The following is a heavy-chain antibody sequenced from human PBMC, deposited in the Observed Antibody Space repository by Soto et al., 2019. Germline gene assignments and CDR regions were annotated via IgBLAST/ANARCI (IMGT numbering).Heavy chain of an antibody. Sequence: QITLRESGPTLVKPTQTLTLTCTISGFSLSTSGVGVGWIRQPPGKXLXWLALIYWDDVQRYSPSLKTRLTITKDTSRSQVVLTMTNMDPVDTATYYCAHSPCSGGTCYLFDYWGQGTLVTVSS. CDR3: AHSPCSGGTCYLFDY. V-gene: IGHV2-5*02. CDR1: GFSLSTSGVG. D-gene: IGHD2-15*01. CDR2: IYWDDVQ. J-gene: IGHJ4*02.